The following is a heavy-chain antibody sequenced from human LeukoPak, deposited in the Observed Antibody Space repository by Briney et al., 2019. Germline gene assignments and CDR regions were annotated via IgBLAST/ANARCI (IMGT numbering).Heavy chain of an antibody. J-gene: IGHJ4*02. CDR2: TYYSGST. CDR3: ARNAYYYDSSGYYYMGYYFDY. V-gene: IGHV4-39*01. D-gene: IGHD3-22*01. CDR1: GGSISSSSYY. Sequence: SETLSLTCTVSGGSISSSSYYWGWIRQPPGKGLEWIGSTYYSGSTYYNPSLKSRVTISVDTSKNQFSLKLSSVTAADTAVYYCARNAYYYDSSGYYYMGYYFDYWGQGTLVTVSS.